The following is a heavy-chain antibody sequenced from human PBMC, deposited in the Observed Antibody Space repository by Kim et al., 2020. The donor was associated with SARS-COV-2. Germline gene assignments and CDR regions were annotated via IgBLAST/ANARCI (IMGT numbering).Heavy chain of an antibody. D-gene: IGHD3-10*01. J-gene: IGHJ3*02. CDR3: ARDGSGSYYPRGFNI. V-gene: IGHV5-51*01. Sequence: SPSFQGQVTISADKSISTAYLQWNSLKASDSAMYYCARDGSGSYYPRGFNIWGQGTMVTVSS.